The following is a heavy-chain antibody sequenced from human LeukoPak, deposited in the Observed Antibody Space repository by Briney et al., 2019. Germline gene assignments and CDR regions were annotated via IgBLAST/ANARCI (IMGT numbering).Heavy chain of an antibody. CDR2: IYYSGST. V-gene: IGHV4-39*01. CDR3: ARNSAFDI. CDR1: GGSISSSSYY. Sequence: SETLSLTCTVSGGSISSSSYYWGWIRQPPGKGLEWIRSIYYSGSTYYNPSLKSRVTISVDTSKNQFSLKLSSVTAEDTAVYYCARNSAFDIWGQGTMVTVSS. J-gene: IGHJ3*02.